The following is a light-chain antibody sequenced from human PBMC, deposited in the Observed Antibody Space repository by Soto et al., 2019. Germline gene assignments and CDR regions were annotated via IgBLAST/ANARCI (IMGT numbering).Light chain of an antibody. J-gene: IGKJ1*01. Sequence: EIQMTQSPSTLSASVGDRVTITCRASQNIYTWLAWYQQKPGKAPKLLIYKASTLKSGVPSRFSGSGSGTEFTLTISSLQPDDFATYYCQHYNSYSEAFGQGTKVDIK. CDR1: QNIYTW. CDR2: KAS. V-gene: IGKV1-5*03. CDR3: QHYNSYSEA.